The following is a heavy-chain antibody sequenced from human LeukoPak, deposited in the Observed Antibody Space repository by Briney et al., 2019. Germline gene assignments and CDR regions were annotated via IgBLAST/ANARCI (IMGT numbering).Heavy chain of an antibody. CDR1: GYTFNSYY. V-gene: IGHV1-46*02. D-gene: IGHD3-22*01. CDR3: ARGTPMIVGPSGWFDP. CDR2: INPRCCNK. J-gene: IGHJ5*02. Sequence: GASVKVPYKASGYTFNSYYMLWVRQAPGQGLEWMEIINPRCCNKSYAQKFQGRVTMTRDMSTSTVYMELSSLRSEDTAVYYCARGTPMIVGPSGWFDPWGQGTLVTVSS.